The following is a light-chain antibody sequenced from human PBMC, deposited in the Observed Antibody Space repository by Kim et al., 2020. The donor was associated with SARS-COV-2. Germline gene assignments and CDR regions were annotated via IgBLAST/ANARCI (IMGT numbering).Light chain of an antibody. CDR2: KAS. Sequence: DIQMTQSPSTVSASIGDRVNITCRASQSISSWLAWYQQKPGKAPKVLIYKASTLQTGVPSRFSGSGSGTEFTLTISCLQPDDFATYYCQQYDTYSYTCGQGTKLEI. CDR1: QSISSW. J-gene: IGKJ2*01. V-gene: IGKV1-5*03. CDR3: QQYDTYSYT.